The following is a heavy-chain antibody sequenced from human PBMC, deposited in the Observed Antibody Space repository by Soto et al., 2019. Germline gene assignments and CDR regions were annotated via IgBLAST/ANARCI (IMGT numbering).Heavy chain of an antibody. CDR2: IYPGDSDT. J-gene: IGHJ3*02. V-gene: IGHV5-51*01. Sequence: GESLKISCKGSGYSFTSYWIGWVRQMPGKGLEWMGIIYPGDSDTRYSPSFQGQVTISADKSISATYLQWSSLKASDTAMYYCARVVAATYYYDSSGYLLGAFDIWGQGTMVTVSS. CDR1: GYSFTSYW. CDR3: ARVVAATYYYDSSGYLLGAFDI. D-gene: IGHD3-22*01.